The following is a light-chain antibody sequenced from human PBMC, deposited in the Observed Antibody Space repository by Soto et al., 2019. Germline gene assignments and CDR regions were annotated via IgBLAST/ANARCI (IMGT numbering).Light chain of an antibody. CDR1: QTVTRNY. CDR3: QQHGSSPIT. J-gene: IGKJ5*01. CDR2: GAS. V-gene: IGKV3-20*01. Sequence: EIVLTQSPSTLPLSPGETGPLSRRASQTVTRNYLAWHQQKPGQTPRLLVYGASSRATGIPDRFSGSGSGTDFTLTISRLEPEDFAVYYCQQHGSSPITFGQGTRLEIK.